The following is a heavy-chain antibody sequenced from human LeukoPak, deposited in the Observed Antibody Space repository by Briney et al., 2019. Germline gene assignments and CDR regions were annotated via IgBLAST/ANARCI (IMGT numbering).Heavy chain of an antibody. J-gene: IGHJ4*02. V-gene: IGHV3-48*01. CDR3: AKTTAGYSSGRYPGWPVDY. Sequence: PGGSLRLSCSASGFTFSIFSINWVRQSPGKGLEWVSYTSGSRGTTYYADSVKGRFTISRDNSENTVYLQMNSLRADDTAVYYCAKTTAGYSSGRYPGWPVDYWGQGTLVTVSS. CDR2: TSGSRGTT. CDR1: GFTFSIFS. D-gene: IGHD6-19*01.